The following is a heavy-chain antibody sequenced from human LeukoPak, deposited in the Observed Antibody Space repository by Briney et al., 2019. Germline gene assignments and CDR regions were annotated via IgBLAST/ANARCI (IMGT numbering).Heavy chain of an antibody. CDR1: GGSISSGGYS. J-gene: IGHJ4*02. Sequence: PSETLSLTCTVSGGSISSGGYSWSWIRQAPGKGLEWIGYITYSGTTYYNPSLKSRVTISVDTSKNQFSLKLSSVTAADTAVYYCAREKTYYYDSSGYGAFDYWGQGTLVTVSS. V-gene: IGHV4-30-4*07. D-gene: IGHD3-22*01. CDR3: AREKTYYYDSSGYGAFDY. CDR2: ITYSGTT.